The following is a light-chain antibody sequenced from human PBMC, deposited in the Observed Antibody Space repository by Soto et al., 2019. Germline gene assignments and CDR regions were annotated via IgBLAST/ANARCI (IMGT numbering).Light chain of an antibody. Sequence: QSALTQPASVSGSPGQSINIYCTGNSNDVGAFNYVSWYRHSPGEAPKVLIRGVSIRPSGVSIRFSASKSANTASLTISGLQAVDEALYYCSSYTTNNTWVFGGGTKVTVL. J-gene: IGLJ2*01. V-gene: IGLV2-14*03. CDR3: SSYTTNNTWV. CDR1: SNDVGAFNY. CDR2: GVS.